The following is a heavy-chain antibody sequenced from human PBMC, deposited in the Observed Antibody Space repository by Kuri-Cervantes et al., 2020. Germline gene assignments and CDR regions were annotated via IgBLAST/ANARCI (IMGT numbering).Heavy chain of an antibody. CDR2: ISWNSGSI. J-gene: IGHJ6*02. CDR1: GFTFDDYA. V-gene: IGHV3-9*01. Sequence: SLKISCAASGFTFDDYAMHWVRQAPGKGLEWVSGISWNSGSIGYADSVKGRFTISRDNSKNTLYLQMNSLRAEDTAVYYCERTSAAADYYYYYYGMDVWGQGTTVTVSS. CDR3: ERTSAAADYYYYYYGMDV. D-gene: IGHD6-13*01.